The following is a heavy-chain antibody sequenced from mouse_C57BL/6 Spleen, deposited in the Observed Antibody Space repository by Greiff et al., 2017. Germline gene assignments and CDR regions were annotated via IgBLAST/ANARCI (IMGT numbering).Heavy chain of an antibody. D-gene: IGHD1-1*01. V-gene: IGHV1-82*01. CDR2: IYPGDGDT. Sequence: QVQLKQSGPELVKPGASVKISCKASGYAFSSSWMNWVKQRPGKGLEWSGRIYPGDGDTNYNGKFKGKATLTADKSSSTAYLQLSSLTSEDSAVYFCARRNVTTVVADAMDYWGQGTSVTVSS. CDR3: ARRNVTTVVADAMDY. CDR1: GYAFSSSW. J-gene: IGHJ4*01.